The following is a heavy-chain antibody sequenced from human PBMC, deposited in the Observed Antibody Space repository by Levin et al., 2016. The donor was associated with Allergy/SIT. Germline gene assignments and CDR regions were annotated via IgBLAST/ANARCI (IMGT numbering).Heavy chain of an antibody. CDR2: ISSSGSTI. J-gene: IGHJ3*02. CDR1: GFTFSDYY. CDR3: ARDNDGDAFDI. Sequence: GESLKISCAASGFTFSDYYMSWIRQAPGKGLEWVSYISSSGSTIYYADSVKGRFTISRDNAKNSLYLQMNSLRAEDTAVYYCARDNDGDAFDIWGQGTMVTVSS. D-gene: IGHD1-1*01. V-gene: IGHV3-11*01.